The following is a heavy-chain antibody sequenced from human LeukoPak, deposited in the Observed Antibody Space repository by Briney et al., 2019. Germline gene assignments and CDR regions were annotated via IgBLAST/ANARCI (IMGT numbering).Heavy chain of an antibody. D-gene: IGHD3-10*01. CDR2: INPNSGGT. J-gene: IGHJ5*02. V-gene: IGHV1-2*02. CDR1: GYTFTGYY. CDR3: ARDRAPYGSGSYSFDP. Sequence: GSVKVSCKASGYTFTGYYMHWVRQAPGQGLEWMGWINPNSGGTNYAQKFQGRVTMTRDTSISTAYMELSRLRSDDTAVYYCARDRAPYGSGSYSFDPWGQGTLVTVSS.